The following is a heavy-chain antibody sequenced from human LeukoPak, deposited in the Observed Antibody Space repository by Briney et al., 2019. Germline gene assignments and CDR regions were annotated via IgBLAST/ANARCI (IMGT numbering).Heavy chain of an antibody. V-gene: IGHV4-59*07. CDR3: ARTPRIGYCSSTRRCYAFDI. J-gene: IGHJ3*02. D-gene: IGHD2-2*01. Sequence: SSDTLSLTCTVSGRSISSYYWSWIRQPPGKGLEWIGYIYYSGSTNYNPSLKSRVTISVDTSKNQFSLKLSSVTAADTAVYYCARTPRIGYCSSTRRCYAFDIWGQGTMVTVSS. CDR2: IYYSGST. CDR1: GRSISSYY.